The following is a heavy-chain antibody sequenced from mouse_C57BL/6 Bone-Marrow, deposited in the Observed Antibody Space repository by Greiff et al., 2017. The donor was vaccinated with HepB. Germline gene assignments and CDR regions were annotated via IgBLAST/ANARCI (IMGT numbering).Heavy chain of an antibody. CDR1: GYTFTSYW. V-gene: IGHV1-55*01. CDR3: ARRYYGSSDDAMDY. CDR2: IYPGSGST. D-gene: IGHD1-1*01. J-gene: IGHJ4*01. Sequence: VQLQQPGAELVKPGASVKMSCKASGYTFTSYWITWVKQRPGQGLEWIGDIYPGSGSTNYNEKFKSKATLTVDTSSSTAYMQLSSLTSEDSAVYYGARRYYGSSDDAMDYWGQGTSVTVSS.